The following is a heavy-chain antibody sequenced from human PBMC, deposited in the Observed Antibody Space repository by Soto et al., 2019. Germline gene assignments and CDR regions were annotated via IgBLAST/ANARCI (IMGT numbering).Heavy chain of an antibody. D-gene: IGHD3-22*01. CDR2: IYYSGST. Sequence: SNTLSLTCTVSGGSISSSSYYWAGLRQPPGEGLEWIGSIYYSGSTYYNPSLKSRVTISVDTSKNQFSLKLSSVTAADTAVYYCARSMPVIYDSSGYPFDYWGQGTLVTVSS. V-gene: IGHV4-39*01. CDR1: GGSISSSSYY. CDR3: ARSMPVIYDSSGYPFDY. J-gene: IGHJ4*02.